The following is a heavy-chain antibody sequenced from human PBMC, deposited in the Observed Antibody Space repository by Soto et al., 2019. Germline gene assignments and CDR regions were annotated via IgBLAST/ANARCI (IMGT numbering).Heavy chain of an antibody. CDR2: VSRSGGST. D-gene: IGHD3-3*01. Sequence: GGSLRLSCAASGYSFTKYAMIWVRQAPGKGLDWVSGVSRSGGSTYYADSVKGRFTISRDNSKNTLYLQMNSLRAEDTAVYYCAKDQDYDFWSGYYSGYFDYWGQGTLVTVSS. CDR1: GYSFTKYA. V-gene: IGHV3-23*01. CDR3: AKDQDYDFWSGYYSGYFDY. J-gene: IGHJ4*02.